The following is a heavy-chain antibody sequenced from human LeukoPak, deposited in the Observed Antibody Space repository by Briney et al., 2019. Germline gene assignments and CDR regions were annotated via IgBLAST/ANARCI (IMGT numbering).Heavy chain of an antibody. CDR3: ARFITGPYYFDY. D-gene: IGHD3-22*01. V-gene: IGHV3-21*01. J-gene: IGHJ4*02. Sequence: GGSLRLSCAASGFTFSSYNMNWVRQAPGKGLEWVSSISSSSTYIYYADSVKGRFTISRDNAKNSLHLQMNSLRAEDTAVYYCARFITGPYYFDYWGQGTLVTVSS. CDR1: GFTFSSYN. CDR2: ISSSSTYI.